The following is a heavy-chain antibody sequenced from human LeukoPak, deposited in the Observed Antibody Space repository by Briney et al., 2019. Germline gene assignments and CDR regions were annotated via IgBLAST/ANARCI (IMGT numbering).Heavy chain of an antibody. CDR1: GGSFSGYY. CDR2: INHSGST. Sequence: SETLSLTCAVYGGSFSGYYWSWIRQPPGKGLEWIGEINHSGSTNYNPSLKSRVTISVDTSKNQFSLKLSSVTAADTAVYYCARRMGATTGVLRYYYYYYMDVWGKGTTVAISS. CDR3: ARRMGATTGVLRYYYYYYMDV. J-gene: IGHJ6*03. D-gene: IGHD1-26*01. V-gene: IGHV4-34*01.